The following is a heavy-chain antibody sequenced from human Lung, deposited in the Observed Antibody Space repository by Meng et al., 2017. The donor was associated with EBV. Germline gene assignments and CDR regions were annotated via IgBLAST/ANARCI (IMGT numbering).Heavy chain of an antibody. CDR1: GFIFKNAW. V-gene: IGHV3-15*07. D-gene: IGHD5-12*01. CDR3: TTGQRGGRRDFDY. CDR2: IKSRGEDEAT. J-gene: IGHJ4*02. Sequence: EVQLVESGGGLVKPGGSQRLSCAASGFIFKNAWMNWVRQAPGKGLEWVGRIKSRGEDEATDYAAPVRGSFTISRDDSKNTVYLQMNSLSIEDTAVYYCTTGQRGGRRDFDYWGQGTLVTVSS.